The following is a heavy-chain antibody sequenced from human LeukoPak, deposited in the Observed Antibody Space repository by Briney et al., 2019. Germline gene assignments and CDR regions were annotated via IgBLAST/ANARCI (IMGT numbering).Heavy chain of an antibody. V-gene: IGHV1-69*13. Sequence: GASVKVSCKASGGTFSSYAISWVRRAPGQGLEWMGGIIPIFGTANYAQKFQGRVTITADESTSTAYMELSSLRSEDTAVYYCARAPPLAYCGGDCYSDAFDIWGQGTMVTVSS. CDR2: IIPIFGTA. CDR3: ARAPPLAYCGGDCYSDAFDI. D-gene: IGHD2-21*02. CDR1: GGTFSSYA. J-gene: IGHJ3*02.